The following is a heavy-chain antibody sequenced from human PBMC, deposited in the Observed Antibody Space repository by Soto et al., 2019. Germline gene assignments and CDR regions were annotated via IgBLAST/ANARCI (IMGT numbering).Heavy chain of an antibody. V-gene: IGHV4-34*01. CDR3: GRFKSYYYYGMDV. Sequence: SETLSLTCAVYSGSVSGYYWSWIRQPPGKGLEWIGEINHSGSTNYNPSVKSRVTISVDTSKNQFALKLSSVTAADTAVYYCGRFKSYYYYGMDVWGQGTTVTVSS. CDR1: SGSVSGYY. CDR2: INHSGST. J-gene: IGHJ6*02.